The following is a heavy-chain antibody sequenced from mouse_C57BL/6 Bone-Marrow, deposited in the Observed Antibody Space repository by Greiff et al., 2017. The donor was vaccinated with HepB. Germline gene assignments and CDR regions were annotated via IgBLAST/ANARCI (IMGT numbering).Heavy chain of an antibody. CDR1: GYTFTDYN. J-gene: IGHJ1*03. V-gene: IGHV1-18*01. Sequence: VQLQQSGPELVKPGASVKIPCKASGYTFTDYNMDWVKQSHGKSLEWIGDINPNTGGTNYNQKFKGKATLTVDKSSSTAYMELRSRTSEATAVYCCASGHDGSSPHWYFDVWGTGTTVTVSS. D-gene: IGHD1-1*01. CDR3: ASGHDGSSPHWYFDV. CDR2: INPNTGGT.